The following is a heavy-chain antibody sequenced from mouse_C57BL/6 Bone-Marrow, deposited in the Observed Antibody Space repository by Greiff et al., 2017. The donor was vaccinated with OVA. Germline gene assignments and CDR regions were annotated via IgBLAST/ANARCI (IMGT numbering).Heavy chain of an antibody. CDR1: GFNIKDDY. CDR2: IDPENGDT. Sequence: EVKLMESGAELVRPGASVKLSCTASGFNIKDDYMHWVKQRPEQGLEWIGWIDPENGDTEYASKFQGKATITADTSSNTAYLQLSSLTSEDTAVYYCTPGGFDYWGQGTTLTVSS. CDR3: TPGGFDY. J-gene: IGHJ2*01. V-gene: IGHV14-4*01.